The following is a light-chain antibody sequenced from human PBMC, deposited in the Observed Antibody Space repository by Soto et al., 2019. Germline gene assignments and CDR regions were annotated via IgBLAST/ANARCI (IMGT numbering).Light chain of an antibody. CDR3: QQYYSTPTIT. CDR1: QSILYSSNNKNY. CDR2: WAS. V-gene: IGKV4-1*01. Sequence: DIVMSQSPDSLAVSLGERPTITCKSSQSILYSSNNKNYLAWYQQKQEQPPKLLIYWASTPESGVPDRFSGSGSGTDFTLTISSLQAEDVAVYYCQQYYSTPTITFGQGTRLEIK. J-gene: IGKJ5*01.